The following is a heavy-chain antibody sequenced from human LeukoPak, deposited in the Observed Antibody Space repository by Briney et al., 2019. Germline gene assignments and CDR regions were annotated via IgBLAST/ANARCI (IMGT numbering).Heavy chain of an antibody. Sequence: GGSLRLSCAASGFTVSSNYMSWVRQAPGKGLVWVSRINSDGSSTSYADSVKGRFTISRDNAKNTLYLQMNSLRAEDTAVYYCAREGGVVDFDYWGQGTLVTVSS. D-gene: IGHD2-2*01. CDR3: AREGGVVDFDY. CDR1: GFTVSSNY. CDR2: INSDGSST. V-gene: IGHV3-74*01. J-gene: IGHJ4*02.